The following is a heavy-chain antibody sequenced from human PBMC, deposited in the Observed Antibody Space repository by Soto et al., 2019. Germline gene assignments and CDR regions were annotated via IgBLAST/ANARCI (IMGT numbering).Heavy chain of an antibody. CDR3: ARDRLRYSWNDFPYYYYGMDV. Sequence: QVQLVESGGGVVQPGRSLRLSCAASGFTFSSYAMQWVRQAPGKGLEWVAVISYDGSNKYYADSVKDRFTISRDNSKNALYLQMNSLRAEDTAVYYCARDRLRYSWNDFPYYYYGMDVWGQGTTVTVSS. CDR1: GFTFSSYA. CDR2: ISYDGSNK. J-gene: IGHJ6*02. D-gene: IGHD1-1*01. V-gene: IGHV3-30-3*01.